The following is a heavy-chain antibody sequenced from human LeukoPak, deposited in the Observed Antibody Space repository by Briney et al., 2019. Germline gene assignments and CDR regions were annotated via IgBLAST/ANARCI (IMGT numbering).Heavy chain of an antibody. V-gene: IGHV1-2*02. CDR2: INPNSGGT. Sequence: ASVKVSCKASGYTFTGYYMHWVRQAPGQGLEWMGWINPNSGGTNYAQKFQGRVTMTRDTSISTAYMELSRLRSDDTAVYYCARDRTIYSSNWYDALDIWGQGTMVTVSS. J-gene: IGHJ3*02. CDR3: ARDRTIYSSNWYDALDI. D-gene: IGHD6-13*01. CDR1: GYTFTGYY.